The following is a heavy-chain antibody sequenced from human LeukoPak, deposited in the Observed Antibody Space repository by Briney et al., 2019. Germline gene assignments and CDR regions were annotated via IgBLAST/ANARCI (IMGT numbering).Heavy chain of an antibody. CDR1: GGSFSGYY. CDR2: INHSGST. V-gene: IGHV4-34*01. D-gene: IGHD3-16*01. Sequence: SETLSLTCAVYGGSFSGYYWSWIRQPPGKGLEWIGEINHSGSTNYNPSLKSRVTISLDTSKNQFSLKLSSVTAADTAVYYCARQGFGSSYFDYWGQGTLVTVSS. CDR3: ARQGFGSSYFDY. J-gene: IGHJ4*02.